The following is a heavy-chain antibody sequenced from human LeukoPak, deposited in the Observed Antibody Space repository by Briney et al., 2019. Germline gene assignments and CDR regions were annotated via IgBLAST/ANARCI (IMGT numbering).Heavy chain of an antibody. V-gene: IGHV3-23*01. D-gene: IGHD6-6*01. CDR1: EFTFSSYA. Sequence: GGSLRLSCAPTEFTFSSYAMIWVRQAPGKGLEWVSTISGSGGSIYYAESVKGRFTISRDNNKNTLYLQMNSLRAEDTAVYYCAKAAQVAGRPNLGGHFDYWGQGTLVTVSS. J-gene: IGHJ4*02. CDR2: ISGSGGSI. CDR3: AKAAQVAGRPNLGGHFDY.